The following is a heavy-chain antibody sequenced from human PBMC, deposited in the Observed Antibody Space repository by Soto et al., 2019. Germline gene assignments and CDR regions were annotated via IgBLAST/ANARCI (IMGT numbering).Heavy chain of an antibody. CDR3: ARARTGTTYYYYGMDV. J-gene: IGHJ6*02. CDR2: IIPIFGTA. D-gene: IGHD1-1*01. V-gene: IGHV1-69*06. CDR1: GGTFSSYA. Sequence: ASVKVSCKASGGTFSSYAISWVRQAPGQGLEWMGGIIPIFGTANYARKFQGRVTITADKSTSTAYMELSSLRSEDTAVYYCARARTGTTYYYYGMDVWGQGTTVTVSS.